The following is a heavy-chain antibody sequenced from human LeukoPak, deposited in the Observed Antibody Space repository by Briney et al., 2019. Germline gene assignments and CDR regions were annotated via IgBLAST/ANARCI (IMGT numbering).Heavy chain of an antibody. CDR2: IYSGGST. CDR1: GFTVSSNY. Sequence: PGGSLRLSCAASGFTVSSNYMSWARQAPGKGLEWVSVIYSGGSTYYADSVKGRFTISRDNSKNTLYRQMNSLRAEDTAVYYCARGPYSYGYATGRFDYWGQGTLVTVSS. CDR3: ARGPYSYGYATGRFDY. D-gene: IGHD5-18*01. V-gene: IGHV3-53*01. J-gene: IGHJ4*02.